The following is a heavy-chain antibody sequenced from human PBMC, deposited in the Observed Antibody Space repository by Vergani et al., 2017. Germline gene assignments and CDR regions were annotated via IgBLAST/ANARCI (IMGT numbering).Heavy chain of an antibody. CDR3: ARGSRNYRGGLLWFGEPP. D-gene: IGHD3-10*01. J-gene: IGHJ5*02. CDR2: VTWDGDTK. V-gene: IGHV3-43D*03. Sequence: EVQLVESGGGVVQPGGSLRLSCAASGFTSGFAFDDFAMHWVRQAPGKGLEWVALVTWDGDTKYYADSVKGRFTVSRDNGKHSVYLQMDSLRGDDTALYYCARGSRNYRGGLLWFGEPPSGQGTLVTVSS. CDR1: GFTSGFAFDDFA.